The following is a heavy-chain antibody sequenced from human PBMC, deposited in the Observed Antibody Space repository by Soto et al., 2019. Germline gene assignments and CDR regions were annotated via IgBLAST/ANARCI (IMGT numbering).Heavy chain of an antibody. CDR3: ARQGFGPLHGLVDV. Sequence: QVQLQESGPGLVKPSETLSLSCTVSGGSINSYYWSWIRQSPGKRMEWIGYVHHSGGSSYNPSLQTRVARSLDTSKSQFSLKVTSVTAADTAVYYCARQGFGPLHGLVDVWGQGTTVTVSS. V-gene: IGHV4-59*08. CDR1: GGSINSYY. CDR2: VHHSGGS. J-gene: IGHJ6*02. D-gene: IGHD3-10*01.